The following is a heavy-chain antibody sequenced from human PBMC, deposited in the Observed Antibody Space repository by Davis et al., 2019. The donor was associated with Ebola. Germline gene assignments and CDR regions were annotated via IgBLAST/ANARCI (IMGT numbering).Heavy chain of an antibody. D-gene: IGHD2-15*01. J-gene: IGHJ4*02. CDR2: VVPFLAAA. V-gene: IGHV1-69*13. CDR3: ATEGCSGGTCFD. CDR1: GYTFTSYG. Sequence: AVKVSCKASGYTFTSYGISWVRQAPGQGLEWMGVVVPFLAAANYAQKFQGRATISADESTMTAYLELNSLRSEDTAVYYCATEGCSGGTCFDWGQGTLVTVSS.